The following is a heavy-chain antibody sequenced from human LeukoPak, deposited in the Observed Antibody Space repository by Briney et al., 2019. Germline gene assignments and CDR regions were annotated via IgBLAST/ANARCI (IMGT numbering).Heavy chain of an antibody. CDR2: INPKTGAT. J-gene: IGHJ4*02. CDR1: GYTFSGHY. D-gene: IGHD3-10*01. V-gene: IGHV1-2*06. CDR3: ARLIWFGEPVDY. Sequence: VASVKVSCKASGYTFSGHYMDWVRQAPGQGLEWMGRINPKTGATNYAPKFQGRVAMTRDTSITTRYMELSSLTSDDTAVYYCARLIWFGEPVDYWGQGTLVTVSS.